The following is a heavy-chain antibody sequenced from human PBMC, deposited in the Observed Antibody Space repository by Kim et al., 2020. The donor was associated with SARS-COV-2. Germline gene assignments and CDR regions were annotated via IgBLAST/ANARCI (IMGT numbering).Heavy chain of an antibody. J-gene: IGHJ5*02. CDR2: SNEDGSIT. Sequence: GGSMRLSCAASGFTFSKYWMHWVRQVPGEGLVWVSRSNEDGSITNYADSVRGRVTISRDNARSTLYRQMNSMGAEDTSLYDCARDLSGSDDLWGQGTLVT. V-gene: IGHV3-74*01. CDR1: GFTFSKYW. CDR3: ARDLSGSDDL. D-gene: IGHD5-12*01.